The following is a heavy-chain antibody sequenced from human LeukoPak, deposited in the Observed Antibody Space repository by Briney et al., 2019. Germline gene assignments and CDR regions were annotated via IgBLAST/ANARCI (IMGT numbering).Heavy chain of an antibody. CDR2: ISWNSGSI. CDR1: GFTFDDYA. D-gene: IGHD6-13*01. CDR3: AKVGYSSSWYDWYFDL. Sequence: GGSLRLSCAASGFTFDDYAMHWVRQAPGKGLEWVSGISWNSGSIGYADSVKGRFTISRDNAKNSLYLQMNSLRAEDTALYYCAKVGYSSSWYDWYFDLWGRGTLVTVSS. J-gene: IGHJ2*01. V-gene: IGHV3-9*01.